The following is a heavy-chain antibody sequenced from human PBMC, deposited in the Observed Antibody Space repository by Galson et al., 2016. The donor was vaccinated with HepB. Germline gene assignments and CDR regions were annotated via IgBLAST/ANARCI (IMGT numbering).Heavy chain of an antibody. CDR3: ARDLGSSGHFDVIAPGLDH. J-gene: IGHJ4*02. V-gene: IGHV3-74*01. CDR2: INSDGSDT. D-gene: IGHD3-22*01. CDR1: GFSFSSYW. Sequence: SLRLSCAASGFSFSSYWMYWVRQVPGKGLEWVSRINSDGSDTRYADSVKGRFTISRDNAKNTLYLQMNNLRADDTALYYCARDLGSSGHFDVIAPGLDHWGQGTLVTVSS.